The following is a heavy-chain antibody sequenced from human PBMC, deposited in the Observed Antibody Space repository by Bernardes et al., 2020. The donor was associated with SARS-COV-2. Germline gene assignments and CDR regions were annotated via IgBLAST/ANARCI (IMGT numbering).Heavy chain of an antibody. J-gene: IGHJ5*02. V-gene: IGHV1-2*04. Sequence: AAGKVSCKASGYTFTGYYIHWVRQAPGQGLDWMGYINPNSGDTTYSQKFQGWFTMTRDTSINTAYMELSSLKSNDTAIYYCARGGQQLAWFDPWGQGTLVTVSS. CDR3: ARGGQQLAWFDP. CDR2: INPNSGDT. D-gene: IGHD6-13*01. CDR1: GYTFTGYY.